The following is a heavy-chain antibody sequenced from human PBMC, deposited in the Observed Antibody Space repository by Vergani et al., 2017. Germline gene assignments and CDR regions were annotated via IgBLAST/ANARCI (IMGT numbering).Heavy chain of an antibody. Sequence: QVQLQESGPGLVKPSQTLSLTCTVSGGSISSGGYYWSWIRQHPGKGLEWIGYIYYSGSTYYNPSLKGRVTISVDTSKNQFSLKLSSVTAADTAVYYCAREGKSAAGSYYFDYWGQGTLVTVSS. D-gene: IGHD6-13*01. CDR2: IYYSGST. CDR1: GGSISSGGYY. V-gene: IGHV4-31*03. CDR3: AREGKSAAGSYYFDY. J-gene: IGHJ4*02.